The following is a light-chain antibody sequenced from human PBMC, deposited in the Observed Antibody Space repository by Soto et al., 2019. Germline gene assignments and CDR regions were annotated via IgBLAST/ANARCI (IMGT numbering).Light chain of an antibody. Sequence: DIQMTQSPSSLSASVGDRVTISCQASQDITNYLNWYQQKPGKAPKLLIYGAYNLETGVPSRFSGSGSGTDFTFTISSLQPEDFAAYYCQQSNDLVSFGQGTRLEIK. CDR3: QQSNDLVS. CDR1: QDITNY. J-gene: IGKJ5*01. CDR2: GAY. V-gene: IGKV1-33*01.